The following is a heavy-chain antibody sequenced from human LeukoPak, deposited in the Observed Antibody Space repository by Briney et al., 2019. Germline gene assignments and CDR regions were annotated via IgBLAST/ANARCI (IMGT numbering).Heavy chain of an antibody. CDR1: GFTFSSYA. J-gene: IGHJ4*02. CDR2: MSWNGHST. CDR3: AKDMEDYGGNSFDS. V-gene: IGHV3-43*01. D-gene: IGHD4-23*01. Sequence: GGSLRLSCAASGFTFSSYAMSWVRQAPGKGLEWVSLMSWNGHSTYYADSVKDRFTVSRDNNKNSVYLEMKDLRIEDTALYYCAKDMEDYGGNSFDSWGEGTLVTVSS.